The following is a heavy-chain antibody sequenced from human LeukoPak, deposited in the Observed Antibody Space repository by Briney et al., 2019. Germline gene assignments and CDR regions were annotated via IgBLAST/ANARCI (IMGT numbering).Heavy chain of an antibody. CDR1: GGSISSYY. V-gene: IGHV4-4*07. D-gene: IGHD1-26*01. Sequence: SETLSLTCTVSGGSISSYYWSWIRQPAGKGLEWIGRIYTSGSTNYNPSLKSRVTMSVDTSKNQFSLKLSSVTAADTAVYYCARERYSGSYTWRYFQHWGQGTLVTVSS. CDR3: ARERYSGSYTWRYFQH. CDR2: IYTSGST. J-gene: IGHJ1*01.